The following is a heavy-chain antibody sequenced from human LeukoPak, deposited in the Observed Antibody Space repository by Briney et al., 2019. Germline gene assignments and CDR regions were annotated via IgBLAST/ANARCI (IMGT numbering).Heavy chain of an antibody. CDR3: ARADSERYGSGSYYLDY. D-gene: IGHD3-10*01. V-gene: IGHV4-61*05. CDR2: IFYSGST. J-gene: IGHJ4*02. CDR1: GGSISTSNYY. Sequence: SETLSLTCTVSGGSISTSNYYWGWIRQPPGKGLEWIGNIFYSGSTNYNPSLKSRVTISVDTSKNQFSLKLSSVTAADTAVYYCARADSERYGSGSYYLDYWGQGTLVTVSS.